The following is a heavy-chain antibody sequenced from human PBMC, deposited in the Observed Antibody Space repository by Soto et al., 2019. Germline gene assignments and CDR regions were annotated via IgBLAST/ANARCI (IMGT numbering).Heavy chain of an antibody. CDR3: VHSRCGGDCLQSYSSHYYYGMDI. Sequence: QITLKESGPTLVKPTQTLTLTCTFSGFSLSTGGMGVGWIRQPPGKALEWLALIYWDGDRRYSPSLMNRLTFAKDTPKNQVVLTITNMDPVDTATYYCVHSRCGGDCLQSYSSHYYYGMDIWGQGTTVTVSS. CDR2: IYWDGDR. V-gene: IGHV2-5*02. CDR1: GFSLSTGGMG. J-gene: IGHJ6*02. D-gene: IGHD2-21*02.